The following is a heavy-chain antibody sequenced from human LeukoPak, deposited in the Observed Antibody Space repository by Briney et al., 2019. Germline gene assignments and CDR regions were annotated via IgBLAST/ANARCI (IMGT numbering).Heavy chain of an antibody. CDR3: AQSNYYDSNGAYDY. V-gene: IGHV3-7*01. CDR2: IKQDGSEK. CDR1: GFTFSSYW. Sequence: GGSLRLSCAASGFTFSSYWMSWVRQAPGKGLEWVANIKQDGSEKYYVDSVKGRFTISRDNAKNSLYLQMNSLRAEDTAVYYCAQSNYYDSNGAYDYWGQGTLVTVSS. D-gene: IGHD3-22*01. J-gene: IGHJ4*02.